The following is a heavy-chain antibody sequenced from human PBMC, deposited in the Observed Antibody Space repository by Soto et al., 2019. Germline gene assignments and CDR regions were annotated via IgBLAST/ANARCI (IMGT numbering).Heavy chain of an antibody. Sequence: SETLSLTCTVSGGPISSYYWSWIRQPPGKGLEWIGYIYYSGSTNYNPSLKSRVTISVDTSKNQFSLKLSSVTAADTAVYYCARDLIEDYYYYGMDVWGQGTTVTVSS. CDR2: IYYSGST. CDR1: GGPISSYY. J-gene: IGHJ6*02. V-gene: IGHV4-59*01. CDR3: ARDLIEDYYYYGMDV.